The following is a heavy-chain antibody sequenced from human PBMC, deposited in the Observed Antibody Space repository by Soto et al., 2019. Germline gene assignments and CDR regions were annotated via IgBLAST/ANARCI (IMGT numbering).Heavy chain of an antibody. D-gene: IGHD3-9*01. CDR2: IYWDDDK. V-gene: IGHV2-5*02. CDR1: GFSLSTSGVG. Sequence: QITLKESGPTLVKPTQTLTLTCTFSGFSLSTSGVGVGWIRQPPGKALEWLALIYWDDDKRYSPSLKSRLTITKDTPKNQVVLTMTNMDPVDTATYYCAHRRPTDSDILTGYSMTDFDYWGQGTLVTVSS. CDR3: AHRRPTDSDILTGYSMTDFDY. J-gene: IGHJ4*02.